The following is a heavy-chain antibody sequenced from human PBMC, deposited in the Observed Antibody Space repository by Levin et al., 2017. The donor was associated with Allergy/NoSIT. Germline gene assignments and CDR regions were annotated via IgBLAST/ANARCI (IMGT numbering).Heavy chain of an antibody. CDR1: GYRFINYW. CDR2: IYPGDSAT. CDR3: ARLGTGATLNPNPFDY. J-gene: IGHJ4*02. D-gene: IGHD2-8*02. V-gene: IGHV5-51*01. Sequence: GESLKISCKGSGYRFINYWIAWVRQMPGKGLEWMGMIYPGDSATKYSPSFQGQVTFSADKSISTAYLQWSSLKASDTAMYYCARLGTGATLNPNPFDYWGQGTLVTVSS.